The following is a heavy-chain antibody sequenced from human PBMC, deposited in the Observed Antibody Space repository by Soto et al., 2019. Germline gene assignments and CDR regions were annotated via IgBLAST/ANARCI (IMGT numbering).Heavy chain of an antibody. CDR3: SRVPPNNRGAPLEY. CDR2: ITSKAYGGTT. V-gene: IGHV3-49*03. D-gene: IGHD3-10*01. Sequence: PWGPLRLSCTAARLPTGGYAMICFRQAPGKGLEWVGFITSKAYGGTTEYAETGKRRFTISRDDSKSIAYLQMNSLKTDEKAVSYCSRVPPNNRGAPLEYWGQGTLVTVSS. CDR1: RLPTGGYA. J-gene: IGHJ4*02.